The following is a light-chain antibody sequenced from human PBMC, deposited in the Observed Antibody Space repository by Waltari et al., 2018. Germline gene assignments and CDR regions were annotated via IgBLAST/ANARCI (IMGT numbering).Light chain of an antibody. V-gene: IGLV1-44*01. CDR1: SSNIGSNT. Sequence: QSVLTQPPSASGTPGQRVTISCSGSSSNIGSNTVNWYQQLPGTAPKLRIYSNNQRPSGVPDRFSGSKSGTSASLAISGLQSEDEADYYCAAWDDSLNGHYVFGTGTKVTVL. CDR2: SNN. CDR3: AAWDDSLNGHYV. J-gene: IGLJ1*01.